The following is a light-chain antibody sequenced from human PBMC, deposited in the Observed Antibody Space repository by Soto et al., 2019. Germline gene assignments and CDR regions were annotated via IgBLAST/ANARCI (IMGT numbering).Light chain of an antibody. CDR2: DAS. CDR3: LQDHDDSWT. CDR1: QDISNY. Sequence: DIQITQSPSSLSASVGDRVTITCQASQDISNYLNWYQQKLGKAPKLLIYDASNLETGVPSRFSGSGSGTDFTLTISSLQPEDFATYYCLQDHDDSWTFGQGTMVDIK. J-gene: IGKJ1*01. V-gene: IGKV1-33*01.